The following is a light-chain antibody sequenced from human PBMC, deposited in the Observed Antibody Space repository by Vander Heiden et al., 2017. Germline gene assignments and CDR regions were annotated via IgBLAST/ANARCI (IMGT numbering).Light chain of an antibody. CDR3: QQYHSTPWT. V-gene: IGKV4-1*01. CDR2: WAS. J-gene: IGKJ1*01. CDR1: QSVLYSSDNKNY. Sequence: DIVMTQSPDSLAGSLGERATINCKSSQSVLYSSDNKNYLVWYQQRAGQPPKLLIYWASTRESGVPDRFSGSGSGTDFTLTISSLQAEDVAVYYCQQYHSTPWTFGQGTKVEIK.